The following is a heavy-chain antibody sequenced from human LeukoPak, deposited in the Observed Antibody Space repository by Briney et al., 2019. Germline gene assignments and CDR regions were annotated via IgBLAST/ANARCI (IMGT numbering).Heavy chain of an antibody. Sequence: KTGGSLRLSCAASGFTFSSYSMNWVRQAPGKGLEWVSSISSSSSYIYYADSVKGRFTISRDNAKNSLYLQMNSLRAEDTAVYYCARANVDTAMVNMPVYYYYYMDVWGKGTTVTVSS. CDR1: GFTFSSYS. J-gene: IGHJ6*03. CDR3: ARANVDTAMVNMPVYYYYYMDV. D-gene: IGHD5-18*01. CDR2: ISSSSSYI. V-gene: IGHV3-21*01.